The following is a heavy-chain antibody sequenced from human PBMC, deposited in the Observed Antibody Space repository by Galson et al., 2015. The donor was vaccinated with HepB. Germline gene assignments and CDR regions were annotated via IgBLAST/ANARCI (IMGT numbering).Heavy chain of an antibody. CDR2: ISGGTTYS. Sequence: SLRLSCAASGFIFSDYYMSWIRQAPGKGLEWLSYISGGTTYSNHADSVKGRFTISRDNAKNSLYLQINSLRADDTAVYYCARVADSDYGDHTHFDYWGQGSLVTVSS. D-gene: IGHD4-17*01. J-gene: IGHJ4*02. CDR3: ARVADSDYGDHTHFDY. V-gene: IGHV3-11*06. CDR1: GFIFSDYY.